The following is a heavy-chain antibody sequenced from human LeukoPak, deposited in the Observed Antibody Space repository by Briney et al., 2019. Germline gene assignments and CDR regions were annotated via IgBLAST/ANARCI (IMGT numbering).Heavy chain of an antibody. CDR2: LSYDGSIK. CDR1: GFTFSSSP. Sequence: GESLRLSCAASGFTFSSSPMHWLRQAPGQGLEWVAVLSYDGSIKSYADSVKGRFTISRDTSKNTLYLQMNSLRAEDTAVYYCARDLVAGSPDYFDYWGQGTLVTVSS. D-gene: IGHD6-19*01. CDR3: ARDLVAGSPDYFDY. V-gene: IGHV3-30-3*01. J-gene: IGHJ4*02.